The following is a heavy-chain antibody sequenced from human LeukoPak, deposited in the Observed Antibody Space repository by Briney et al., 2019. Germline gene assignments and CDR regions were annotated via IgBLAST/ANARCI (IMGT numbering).Heavy chain of an antibody. CDR3: ARFYNGYSYGYLSY. Sequence: PSETLSLTCAVSGGSISSSNWWSWVRQPPGKGLEWIGEIYHSGSTNYNPSLKSRITLSVDKSKNQFSLKLASVTAADTAVYYCARFYNGYSYGYLSYWGQGTLVTVSS. J-gene: IGHJ4*02. V-gene: IGHV4-4*02. CDR2: IYHSGST. D-gene: IGHD5-18*01. CDR1: GGSISSSNW.